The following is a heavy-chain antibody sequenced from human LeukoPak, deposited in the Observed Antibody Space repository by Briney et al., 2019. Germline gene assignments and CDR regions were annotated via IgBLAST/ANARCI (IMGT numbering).Heavy chain of an antibody. D-gene: IGHD1-26*01. Sequence: GGPLRLSCAASGFTVSSNYMSWVRQAPGKGLEWVAVISYDGSNKYYADSVKGRFTISRDNSKNTLYLQMNSLRAEDTAVYYCARDLGREEWELPSYYFDYWGQGTLVTVSS. CDR3: ARDLGREEWELPSYYFDY. V-gene: IGHV3-30-3*01. CDR1: GFTVSSNY. J-gene: IGHJ4*02. CDR2: ISYDGSNK.